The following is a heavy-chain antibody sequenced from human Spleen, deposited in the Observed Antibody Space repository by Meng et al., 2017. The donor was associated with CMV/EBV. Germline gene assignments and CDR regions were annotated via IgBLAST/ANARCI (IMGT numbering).Heavy chain of an antibody. CDR2: MNPNSGNT. V-gene: IGHV1-8*01. Sequence: QVQLVQSGAEVKTPGASVKASCKASGYTFTSYDINWVRQANGQGLEWMGWMNPNSGNTGYAQKFQGRVTMTRNTSISTAYMELSSLRSEDTAVYYCARGRQSRNWFDPWGQGTLVTVSS. CDR1: GYTFTSYD. J-gene: IGHJ5*02. CDR3: ARGRQSRNWFDP.